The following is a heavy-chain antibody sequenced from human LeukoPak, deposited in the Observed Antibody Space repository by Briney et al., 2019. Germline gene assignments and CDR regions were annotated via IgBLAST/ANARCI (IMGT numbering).Heavy chain of an antibody. V-gene: IGHV4-59*01. D-gene: IGHD4-23*01. CDR1: GGSISSYY. Sequence: PSETLSLTCTVSGGSISSYYWSWIRQPPGKGLEWIGYIYYSGSTNYNPSLKSRVTISVDTSKNQFSLKLSSVTAADTAVYYCARVVTPGELDYWGQGALVTVSS. CDR2: IYYSGST. CDR3: ARVVTPGELDY. J-gene: IGHJ4*02.